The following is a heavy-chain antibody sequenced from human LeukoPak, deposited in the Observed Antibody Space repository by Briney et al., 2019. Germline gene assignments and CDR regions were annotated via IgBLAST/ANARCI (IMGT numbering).Heavy chain of an antibody. CDR2: IYYSGST. CDR1: GGSISSTNYY. V-gene: IGHV4-39*06. J-gene: IGHJ4*02. D-gene: IGHD1-1*01. Sequence: SETLSLTCTVSGGSISSTNYYWGWIRQPPGKGLEWIGSIYYSGSTYYNPSLKSRLTISLDTSKNQFTLRLSSVTAADTAFYYCARRYNWNDRWDWGQGTLVTVSP. CDR3: ARRYNWNDRWD.